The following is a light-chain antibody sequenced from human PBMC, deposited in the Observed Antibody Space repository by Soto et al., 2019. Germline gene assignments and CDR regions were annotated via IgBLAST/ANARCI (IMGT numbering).Light chain of an antibody. J-gene: IGKJ1*01. Sequence: IVFTQSPGTLSLSPGDRATLSCRASQSVSSSYLAWYQQKPGQVPRLFIYGASRRDTGIPDRFSGSGSGTEFTLTISRLEPEDFAVYFCQQYGSSIWTFGQGTQVDIK. CDR3: QQYGSSIWT. CDR2: GAS. V-gene: IGKV3-20*01. CDR1: QSVSSSY.